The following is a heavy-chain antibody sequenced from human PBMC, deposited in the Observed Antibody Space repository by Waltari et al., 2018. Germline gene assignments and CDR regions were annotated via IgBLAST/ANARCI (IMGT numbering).Heavy chain of an antibody. CDR3: ARGLVAAFDI. D-gene: IGHD6-19*01. CDR1: GGSISSSSYY. CDR2: IYYRGST. J-gene: IGHJ3*02. V-gene: IGHV4-39*07. Sequence: QLQLQESGPGLVKPSETLSLTCTVSGGSISSSSYYWGWIRQPPGKGLEWIGSIYYRGSTSYNPSLKSRVTISVDTSKNQFSLKLSSVTAADTAVYYCARGLVAAFDIWGQGTMVTVSS.